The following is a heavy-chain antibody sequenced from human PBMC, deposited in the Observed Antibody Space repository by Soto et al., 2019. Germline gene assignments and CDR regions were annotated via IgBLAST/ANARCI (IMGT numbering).Heavy chain of an antibody. CDR2: IYPGDSDT. V-gene: IGHV5-51*01. CDR1: GYSFTSYW. J-gene: IGHJ3*02. D-gene: IGHD6-13*01. CDR3: AATIAAAGSGRAFDI. Sequence: PGESLKISCKGSGYSFTSYWIGWVRQMPGKGLEWMGIIYPGDSDTRYSPSFQGQVTISADKSISTAYLQWSSLKASDTAMYYCAATIAAAGSGRAFDIWGQGTMVTVSS.